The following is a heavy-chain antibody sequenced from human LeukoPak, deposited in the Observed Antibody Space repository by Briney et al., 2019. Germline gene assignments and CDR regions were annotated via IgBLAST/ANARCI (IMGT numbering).Heavy chain of an antibody. Sequence: GGSLRLSCAASGFTFSSYAMSWFRQAPGKGLEWVGFIRSKAYGGTTEYAASVKGRFTISRDDSKSIAYLQMNSLKTEDTAVYYCTRAPLDWLVPRPPGDYWGLGTLVTVSS. D-gene: IGHD3/OR15-3a*01. CDR1: GFTFSSYA. CDR3: TRAPLDWLVPRPPGDY. CDR2: IRSKAYGGTT. J-gene: IGHJ4*02. V-gene: IGHV3-49*03.